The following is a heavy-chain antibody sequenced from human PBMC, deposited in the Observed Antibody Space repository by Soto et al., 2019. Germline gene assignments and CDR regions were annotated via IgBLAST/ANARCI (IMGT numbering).Heavy chain of an antibody. Sequence: PGGSLRLSCAASGFTFSSYGMHWVRQAPGKGLKWVAVISYDGSNKYYADSVKGRFTISRDNSKNTLYLQMNSLRAEDTAVYYCAKDADERITIFGVVTCYMDVWGKGTTVTVSS. V-gene: IGHV3-30*18. D-gene: IGHD3-3*01. CDR2: ISYDGSNK. CDR1: GFTFSSYG. J-gene: IGHJ6*03. CDR3: AKDADERITIFGVVTCYMDV.